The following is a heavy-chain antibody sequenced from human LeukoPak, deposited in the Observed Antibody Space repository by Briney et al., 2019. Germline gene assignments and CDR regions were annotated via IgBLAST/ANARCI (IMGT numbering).Heavy chain of an antibody. Sequence: GGSLRLSCAASGFTFSTYDMNWVRQAPGKGLEWVSSISSSGNYIDYADSVKGRFTISRDNAKNSLYMQMNSLRAEDTAVYYCARDPYCSGGSCYSSGWFDYWGQGTLVTVSS. CDR2: ISSSGNYI. CDR1: GFTFSTYD. CDR3: ARDPYCSGGSCYSSGWFDY. J-gene: IGHJ4*02. D-gene: IGHD2-15*01. V-gene: IGHV3-21*01.